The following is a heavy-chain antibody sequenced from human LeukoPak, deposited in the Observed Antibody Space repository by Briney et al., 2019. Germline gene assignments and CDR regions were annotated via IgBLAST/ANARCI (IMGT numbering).Heavy chain of an antibody. D-gene: IGHD3-22*01. V-gene: IGHV1-8*01. Sequence: ASVKVSRKASGYTFTSYDINWVRQATGQGLEWMGWMNPNSGNTGYAQKFQGRVTMTRNTSISTAYMELSSQRSEDTAVYYCARTDGYYDSSGNWGQGTLVTVSS. CDR3: ARTDGYYDSSGN. J-gene: IGHJ4*02. CDR2: MNPNSGNT. CDR1: GYTFTSYD.